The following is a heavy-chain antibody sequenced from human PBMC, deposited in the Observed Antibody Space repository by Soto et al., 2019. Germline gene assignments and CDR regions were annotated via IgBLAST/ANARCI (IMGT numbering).Heavy chain of an antibody. CDR3: AREAAVAGTAFDH. Sequence: QVQLAQSGAEVKKPGASVKVSCKASGYPFTSYYLHWVRQAPGQGPEWMGRINVSDGSTRYAQNFQGRVTMTRDTFTTTVYMELSPLRSDDTAVYYCAREAAVAGTAFDHWGQGTLVTVSS. V-gene: IGHV1-46*01. CDR2: INVSDGST. J-gene: IGHJ5*02. CDR1: GYPFTSYY. D-gene: IGHD6-19*01.